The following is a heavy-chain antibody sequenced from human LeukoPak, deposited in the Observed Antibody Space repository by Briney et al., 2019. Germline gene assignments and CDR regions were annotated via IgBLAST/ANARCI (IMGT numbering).Heavy chain of an antibody. CDR2: ISAYNGNT. CDR1: GYTFTSYG. CDR3: ARDGEYSSSLPWVY. J-gene: IGHJ4*02. Sequence: ASVKVSCKAFGYTFTSYGISWVRQAPGQGLEWMGWISAYNGNTNYAQKLQGRVTMTTDTSTSTAYMELRSLRSDDTAVYYCARDGEYSSSLPWVYWGQGTLVTVSS. V-gene: IGHV1-18*01. D-gene: IGHD6-6*01.